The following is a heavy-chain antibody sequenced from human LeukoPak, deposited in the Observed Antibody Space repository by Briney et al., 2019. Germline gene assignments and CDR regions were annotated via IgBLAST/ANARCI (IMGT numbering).Heavy chain of an antibody. CDR2: ISSSGSTI. CDR3: AKLGKTARFHIFPYYFDY. CDR1: GFTFSSYE. V-gene: IGHV3-48*03. Sequence: PGGSLRLSCAASGFTFSSYEMNWVRQAPGKGLEWVSYISSSGSTIYYADSVKGRFTISRDNAKNSLYLQMNSLRAEDTAVYYCAKLGKTARFHIFPYYFDYWGQGTLVTVSS. D-gene: IGHD6-6*01. J-gene: IGHJ4*02.